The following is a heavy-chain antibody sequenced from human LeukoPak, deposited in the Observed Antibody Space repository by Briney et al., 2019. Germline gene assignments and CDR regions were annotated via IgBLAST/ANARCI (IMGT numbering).Heavy chain of an antibody. CDR3: ARDFSSGYTKVDY. D-gene: IGHD3-22*01. V-gene: IGHV1-2*02. CDR1: GYTFTAYY. CDR2: INPNSGGT. Sequence: ASVKVSCKASGYTFTAYYMHWVRQAPGQGLEWMGWINPNSGGTNYVQKFQGRVTMTRDTCISTAYIEMGRLRSDDTAVYYCARDFSSGYTKVDYWGQGTLVTVSS. J-gene: IGHJ4*02.